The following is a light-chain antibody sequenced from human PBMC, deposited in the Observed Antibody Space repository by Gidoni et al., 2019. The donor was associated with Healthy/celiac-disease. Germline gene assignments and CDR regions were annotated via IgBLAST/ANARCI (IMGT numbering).Light chain of an antibody. Sequence: EIVMTQSPATLSVPPGERATLSCRASQSVSSNLAWYQQKPGQAPRLLIYGASTRATGIPARFSGSGSGTEFTLTISSLQSEDFAVYYCQQYNNWPITFXXXTRLEIK. CDR3: QQYNNWPIT. V-gene: IGKV3D-15*01. J-gene: IGKJ5*01. CDR2: GAS. CDR1: QSVSSN.